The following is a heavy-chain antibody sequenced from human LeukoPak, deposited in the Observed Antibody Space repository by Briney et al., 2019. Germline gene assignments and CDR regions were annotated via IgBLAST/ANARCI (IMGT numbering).Heavy chain of an antibody. J-gene: IGHJ4*02. V-gene: IGHV3-53*01. Sequence: GGSLRLSCAASGFAVSCNYMNWVRQAPGKGLEWVSFISSGGTTHYADSVKGRFTISRDNSKNTLYLHMNTLRAEDTAVYYCARKYNSGWWIDCWGQGTLVTVSS. CDR3: ARKYNSGWWIDC. CDR2: ISSGGTT. D-gene: IGHD6-19*01. CDR1: GFAVSCNY.